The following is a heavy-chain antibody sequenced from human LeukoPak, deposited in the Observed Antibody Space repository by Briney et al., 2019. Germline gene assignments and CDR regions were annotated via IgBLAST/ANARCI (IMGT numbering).Heavy chain of an antibody. Sequence: SETLSLTCTVSGGSISTYYWSWIRQPAGKGLEWIGHIYTSGTTNHNPSLKSRVTMSVDTSKNQFSLKLNSVTAADTAVYYCARLHSSSSHFDYWGQGTLVTVSS. CDR2: IYTSGTT. CDR1: GGSISTYY. V-gene: IGHV4-4*07. J-gene: IGHJ4*02. D-gene: IGHD6-6*01. CDR3: ARLHSSSSHFDY.